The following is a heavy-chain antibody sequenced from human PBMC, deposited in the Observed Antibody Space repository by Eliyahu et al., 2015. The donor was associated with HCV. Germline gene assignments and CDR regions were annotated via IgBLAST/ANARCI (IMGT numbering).Heavy chain of an antibody. V-gene: IGHV1-46*01. J-gene: IGHJ5*02. CDR1: GYTFTSYY. CDR3: ARGARIQLWFMFWFDP. Sequence: QVQLVQSGAEVKKPGASVKVSCKASGYTFTSYYMHWVRQAPGQGLEWMGIINPSGGSTSYAQKFQGRVTMTRDTSTSTVYMELSSLRSEDTAVYYCARGARIQLWFMFWFDPWGQGTLVTVSS. D-gene: IGHD5-18*01. CDR2: INPSGGST.